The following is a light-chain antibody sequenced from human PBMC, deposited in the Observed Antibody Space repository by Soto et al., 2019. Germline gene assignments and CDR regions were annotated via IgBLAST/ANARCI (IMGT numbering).Light chain of an antibody. CDR2: ATS. J-gene: IGKJ1*01. V-gene: IGKV1-9*01. CDR1: RAISPY. Sequence: DIQLTQSPSFLSASVRDRVTITCRASRAISPYLAWYQQKPGKAPNLLIYATSTLQSGLPSRFSGSGSGTEFTLTISSLQPEDFATYYCQHFNDYPRTFGQGTKVDIK. CDR3: QHFNDYPRT.